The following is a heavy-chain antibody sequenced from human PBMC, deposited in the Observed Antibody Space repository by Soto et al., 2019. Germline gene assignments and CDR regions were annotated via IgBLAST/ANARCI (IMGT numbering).Heavy chain of an antibody. V-gene: IGHV1-46*03. CDR2: INPSGGST. D-gene: IGHD6-19*01. J-gene: IGHJ4*02. CDR3: ARAIAVAGTSSQIDD. CDR1: GYTFTSYY. Sequence: ASVKVSCKASGYTFTSYYMHWVRQAPGQGLEWMGIINPSGGSTSYAQKFQGRVTMTRDTSTSTVYMELSSLRSEDTAVYYCARAIAVAGTSSQIDDWGQGTLVTVSS.